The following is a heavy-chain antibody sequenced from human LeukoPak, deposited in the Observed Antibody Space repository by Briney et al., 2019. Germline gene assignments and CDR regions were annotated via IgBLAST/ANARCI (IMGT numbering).Heavy chain of an antibody. D-gene: IGHD6-19*01. J-gene: IGHJ4*02. CDR3: ARDISSGWLTFDY. V-gene: IGHV3-66*01. CDR2: IYSGGST. CDR1: GFTISSYW. Sequence: GGSLRLSCAASGFTISSYWMHWVRQAPGKGLEWVSVIYSGGSTYYADSVKGRFTISRDNSKNTLYLQMNSLRAEDTAVYYCARDISSGWLTFDYWGQGTLVTVSS.